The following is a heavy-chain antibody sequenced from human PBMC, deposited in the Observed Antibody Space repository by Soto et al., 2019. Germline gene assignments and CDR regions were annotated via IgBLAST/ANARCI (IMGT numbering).Heavy chain of an antibody. J-gene: IGHJ3*02. CDR3: TTEMRHSSGWYGAFDI. CDR2: IKSQTDGGAT. CDR1: GFTFSYAW. D-gene: IGHD6-19*01. Sequence: PGGSLRLSCAASGFTFSYAWMDWVRQAPGKGLEWVGRIKSQTDGGATDYPAPVRDRFTISRDDSKNTLFLQMNSLKTEDTAVYYCTTEMRHSSGWYGAFDIWGQGTVVTVSS. V-gene: IGHV3-15*01.